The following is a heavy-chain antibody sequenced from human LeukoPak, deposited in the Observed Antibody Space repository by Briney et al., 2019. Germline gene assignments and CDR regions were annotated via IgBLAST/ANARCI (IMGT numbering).Heavy chain of an antibody. CDR2: INHSGST. CDR1: GGSFSGYY. D-gene: IGHD6-13*01. J-gene: IGHJ4*02. V-gene: IGHV4-34*01. CDR3: ARGFTSSSWYGDY. Sequence: PSETLSLTCAVYGGSFSGYYWSWIRQPPGEGPEWIGEINHSGSTNYNPSLKGRVTISVDTSKNQFSLKLSSVTAADTAVYYCARGFTSSSWYGDYWGQGTLVTVSS.